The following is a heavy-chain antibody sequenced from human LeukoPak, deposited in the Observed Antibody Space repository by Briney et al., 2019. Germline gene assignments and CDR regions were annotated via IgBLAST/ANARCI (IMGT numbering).Heavy chain of an antibody. CDR3: ARADCPSSTCYLRRSWFDP. D-gene: IGHD2-2*01. Sequence: GGSLRLSCAASGFSLASCDMNWVRQAPGKGLEWVSSISFSSTYIYYRASVKGRFTISRDNAKNSLYLEMNNLRDEDTAVYYCARADCPSSTCYLRRSWFDPWGQGTLVTVSS. V-gene: IGHV3-21*06. J-gene: IGHJ5*02. CDR1: GFSLASCD. CDR2: ISFSSTYI.